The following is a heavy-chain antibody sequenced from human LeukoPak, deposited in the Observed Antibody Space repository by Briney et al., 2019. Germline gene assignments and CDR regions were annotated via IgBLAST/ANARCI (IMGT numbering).Heavy chain of an antibody. Sequence: GGSLRLSCAASGFTFSSYAMSWVRQAPGKGLEWVSVITGSGDSTYFADSVKGRFTISRDNSKNTVHLQMNSLKTEDTAVYYCTRDRRGRWVDYWGQGTLVTVSS. D-gene: IGHD3-10*01. CDR3: TRDRRGRWVDY. CDR1: GFTFSSYA. J-gene: IGHJ4*02. CDR2: ITGSGDST. V-gene: IGHV3-23*01.